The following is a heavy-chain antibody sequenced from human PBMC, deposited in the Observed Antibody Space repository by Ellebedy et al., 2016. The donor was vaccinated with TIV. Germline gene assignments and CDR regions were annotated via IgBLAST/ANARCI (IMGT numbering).Heavy chain of an antibody. CDR3: ARLFGELLGTNWFDP. CDR2: FYYSGST. CDR1: GGSISSSSYY. Sequence: MPSETLSLTCTVSGGSISSSSYYWGWIRQPPGKGLEWIGSFYYSGSTYYNPSLKSRVTISVDTSKNQFSLKLSSVTAADTAVYYCARLFGELLGTNWFDPWGQGTLVTVSS. V-gene: IGHV4-39*01. D-gene: IGHD3-10*01. J-gene: IGHJ5*02.